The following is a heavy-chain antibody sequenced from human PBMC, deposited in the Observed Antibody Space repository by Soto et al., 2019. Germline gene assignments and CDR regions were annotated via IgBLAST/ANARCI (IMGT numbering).Heavy chain of an antibody. J-gene: IGHJ6*02. CDR2: LIPIFGTA. D-gene: IGHD1-26*01. Sequence: QVQLVQSAAEVKKPGSSVKVSCKASGGTFSSYAISWVLQSPGQGLEWMGGLIPIFGTANYGQKFQGRVTITADETTSTVYVELSSLRSEDTAVYYCARDRGPDGNYYYGMDVWGQGTTVTVSS. V-gene: IGHV1-69*01. CDR1: GGTFSSYA. CDR3: ARDRGPDGNYYYGMDV.